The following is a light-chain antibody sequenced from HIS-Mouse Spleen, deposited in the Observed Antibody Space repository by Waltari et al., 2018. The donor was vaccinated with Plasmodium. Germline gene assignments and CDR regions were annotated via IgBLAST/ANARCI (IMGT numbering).Light chain of an antibody. J-gene: IGLJ2*01. CDR1: SSDVGSYTL. Sequence: QSALTPPASVSGSPGQSITISCTGTSSDVGSYTLASWYQQHPGKAPKLMIYEGSKRPSGVSNRFSGSKSGNTASLTISGLQAEDEADYYCCSYAGSRMVFGGGTKLTVL. V-gene: IGLV2-23*01. CDR3: CSYAGSRMV. CDR2: EGS.